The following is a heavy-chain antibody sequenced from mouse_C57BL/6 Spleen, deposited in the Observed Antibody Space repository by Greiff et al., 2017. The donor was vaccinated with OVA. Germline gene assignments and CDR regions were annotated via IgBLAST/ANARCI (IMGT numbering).Heavy chain of an antibody. Sequence: QVQLQQPGAELVKPGASVKLSCKASGYTFTSYWMHWVKQRPGQGLEWIGMIHPNSGSTNYNEKFKSKATLTVDKSSSTAYMQLSSLTSEDSAVYYCARSEGPNIFLYARDYWGQGTSVTVSS. CDR2: IHPNSGST. J-gene: IGHJ4*01. CDR3: ARSEGPNIFLYARDY. CDR1: GYTFTSYW. D-gene: IGHD4-1*01. V-gene: IGHV1-64*01.